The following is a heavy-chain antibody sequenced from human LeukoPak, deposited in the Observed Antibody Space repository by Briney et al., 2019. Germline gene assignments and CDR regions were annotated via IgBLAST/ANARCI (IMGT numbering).Heavy chain of an antibody. CDR2: ISGSGGST. Sequence: WGSLSLSCAASGFTFSSYAMSWVRQAPGQGLEWVSAISGSGGSTYYADSVKGRFTISRDNSKNTLYLQMNSLRAEDTAVYYCAQLPHIHGFDYWGQGTLVTVSS. J-gene: IGHJ4*02. CDR3: AQLPHIHGFDY. CDR1: GFTFSSYA. D-gene: IGHD2-2*01. V-gene: IGHV3-23*01.